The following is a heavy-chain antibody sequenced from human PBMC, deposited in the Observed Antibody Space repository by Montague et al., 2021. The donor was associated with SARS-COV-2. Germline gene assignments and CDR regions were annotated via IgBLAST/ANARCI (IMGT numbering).Heavy chain of an antibody. CDR2: IYYYGSV. Sequence: SETLSLTCTVAGDSVSRSYWNWIRQSPGKGLEWIGNIYYYGSVNYNPSLNSRLSISLDTSKNQLSLTLTSVTAANTATYYCARQITMVREPFDSWGQGTLGLVSS. CDR3: ARQITMVREPFDS. V-gene: IGHV4-59*08. D-gene: IGHD3-10*01. J-gene: IGHJ4*02. CDR1: GDSVSRSY.